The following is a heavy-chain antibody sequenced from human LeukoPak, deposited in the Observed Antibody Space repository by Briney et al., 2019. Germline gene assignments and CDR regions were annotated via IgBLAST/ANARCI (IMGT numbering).Heavy chain of an antibody. Sequence: GESLKISCKGSGYSFTSYWIGWVRQMPGKGLEWMGIIHPGDSDTRYSPSFQGQVTISADKSISTAYLQWSSLKASDTAMYYCARPYDSSGYYASGIDYWGQGILVTVSS. CDR3: ARPYDSSGYYASGIDY. D-gene: IGHD3-22*01. CDR1: GYSFTSYW. J-gene: IGHJ4*02. CDR2: IHPGDSDT. V-gene: IGHV5-51*01.